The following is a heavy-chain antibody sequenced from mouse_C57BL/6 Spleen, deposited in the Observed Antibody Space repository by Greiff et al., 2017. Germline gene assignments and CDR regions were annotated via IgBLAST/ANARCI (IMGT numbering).Heavy chain of an antibody. D-gene: IGHD2-3*01. CDR1: GYAFSSSW. CDR2: IYPGDGDT. V-gene: IGHV1-82*01. Sequence: LQESGPELVKPGASVKISCKASGYAFSSSWMNWVKQRPGKGLEWIGRIYPGDGDTNYNGKFKGKATLTADKSSSTAYMQLSSLTSEDSAVYYCASLIYDGYYGDYWGQGTTLTVSS. J-gene: IGHJ2*01. CDR3: ASLIYDGYYGDY.